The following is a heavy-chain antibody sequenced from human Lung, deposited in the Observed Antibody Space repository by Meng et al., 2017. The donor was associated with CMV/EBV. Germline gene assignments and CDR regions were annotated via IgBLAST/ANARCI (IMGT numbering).Heavy chain of an antibody. CDR3: ARAGYDSSGYYPQPFDY. J-gene: IGHJ4*02. Sequence: QVQLVQSGAEVKKPXASVKVSCKASGYTFTSYAMHWVRQAPGQRLEWMGWINAGNGNTKYSQRFQGRVTITRDTSASTAYMELSSLRSEDTTVYYCARAGYDSSGYYPQPFDYWCQGTLVNVSS. CDR2: INAGNGNT. V-gene: IGHV1-3*01. D-gene: IGHD3-22*01. CDR1: GYTFTSYA.